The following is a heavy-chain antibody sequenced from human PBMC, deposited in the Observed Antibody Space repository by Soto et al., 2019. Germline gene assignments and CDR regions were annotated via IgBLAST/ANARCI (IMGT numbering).Heavy chain of an antibody. D-gene: IGHD3-3*01. Sequence: SETLSLTCAVSSGSISSSNWWSWVRQPPGKGLEWIGEIYHSGSTNYNPSLKSRVTISVGKSKNQFSLKLSSVTAEDTAVYYCAKDDDSSITIFGVVIPKPQGAYYFDYWGQGTLVTVSS. CDR3: AKDDDSSITIFGVVIPKPQGAYYFDY. J-gene: IGHJ4*02. CDR1: SGSISSSNW. CDR2: IYHSGST. V-gene: IGHV4-4*02.